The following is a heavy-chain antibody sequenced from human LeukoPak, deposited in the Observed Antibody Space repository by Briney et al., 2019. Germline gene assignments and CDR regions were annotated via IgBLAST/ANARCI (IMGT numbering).Heavy chain of an antibody. D-gene: IGHD2/OR15-2a*01. Sequence: PGGSLRLSCAASGFTFSTYTMAWVRQAPGGGLEWVSCISDDGRTYYADSVKGRFAISRDNSKSMMSLQVDSLRAEDTAVYYCVKDFGRNIGGPGYWGRGTLVTVSS. CDR2: ISDDGRT. J-gene: IGHJ4*02. CDR1: GFTFSTYT. CDR3: VKDFGRNIGGPGY. V-gene: IGHV3-23*01.